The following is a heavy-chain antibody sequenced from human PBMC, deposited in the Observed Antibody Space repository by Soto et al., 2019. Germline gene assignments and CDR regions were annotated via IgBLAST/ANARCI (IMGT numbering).Heavy chain of an antibody. CDR3: ARDSAGTLRSSRDRGMDV. CDR1: GGSISSGGYY. J-gene: IGHJ6*02. Sequence: QVQLQESGPGLVKPSQTLSLTCTVSGGSISSGGYYWSWIRQHPGKGLEWIGYIYYSGSTYYNPSLKSRVTISVDTSKNQFSLKLSSVPAADTAVYYCARDSAGTLRSSRDRGMDVWGQGPTVTVSS. D-gene: IGHD6-13*01. V-gene: IGHV4-31*03. CDR2: IYYSGST.